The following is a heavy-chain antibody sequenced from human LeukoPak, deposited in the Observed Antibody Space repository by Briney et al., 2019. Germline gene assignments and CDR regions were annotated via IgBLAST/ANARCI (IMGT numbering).Heavy chain of an antibody. CDR1: GVSSGHYD. V-gene: IGHV4-59*01. J-gene: IGHJ4*03. Sequence: SETLRLSCAVSGVSSGHYDWNWIRQPPGKALEWIGDIFYRGSTNYNPSLKSRVTISLDTSKNQVSLELSSVTAADTAVYYCARPPVLDYSGQGTTVTVSS. CDR2: IFYRGST. CDR3: ARPPVLDY.